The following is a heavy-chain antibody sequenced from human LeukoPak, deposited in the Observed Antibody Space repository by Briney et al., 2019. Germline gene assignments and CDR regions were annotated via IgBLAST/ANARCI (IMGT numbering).Heavy chain of an antibody. J-gene: IGHJ4*02. V-gene: IGHV1-18*01. D-gene: IGHD2-2*02. CDR2: FSAYNGNT. Sequence: ASVKVSCKASGYTFTNYGFTWVRQAPGQGLEWMGWFSAYNGNTDYAQIFQGRVSMTRDISTSTAYMELRSLRSDDTAVYYCARCLGTSCNNFDYWGQGTLVTASS. CDR3: ARCLGTSCNNFDY. CDR1: GYTFTNYG.